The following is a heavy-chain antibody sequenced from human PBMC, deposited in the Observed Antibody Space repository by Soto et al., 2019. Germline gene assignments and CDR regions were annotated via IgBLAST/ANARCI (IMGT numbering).Heavy chain of an antibody. D-gene: IGHD1-1*01. V-gene: IGHV2-5*02. CDR2: IYWDDDQ. J-gene: IGHJ3*01. Sequence: QITLKESGPTLVKPTQTLTLTCTFSGFSLSADGVGVGWIRQPPGKALEWLALIYWDDDQRYSPSLKTRLTITKDTSKNQVVLTMTNMDPVDTATYYCAHAYGGTNWPNDVFDVWGQGTVVTVSS. CDR3: AHAYGGTNWPNDVFDV. CDR1: GFSLSADGVG.